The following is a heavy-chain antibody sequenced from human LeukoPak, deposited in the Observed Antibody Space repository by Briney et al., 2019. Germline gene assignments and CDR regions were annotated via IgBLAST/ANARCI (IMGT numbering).Heavy chain of an antibody. V-gene: IGHV4-31*03. D-gene: IGHD3-22*01. CDR1: GGSISSGGYY. CDR3: ASKSYYYDSSAYYRDY. CDR2: IHYSGST. Sequence: PSQTLSLTCTVSGGSISSGGYYWTWIRQHPGKGLEWIGYIHYSGSTNYNPSLKSRVTISIDTSKNQFSLKLSSVTAADTAVYYCASKSYYYDSSAYYRDYWGQGNLVTVPS. J-gene: IGHJ4*02.